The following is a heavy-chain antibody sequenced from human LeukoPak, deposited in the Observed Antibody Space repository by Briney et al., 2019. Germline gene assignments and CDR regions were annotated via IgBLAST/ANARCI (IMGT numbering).Heavy chain of an antibody. V-gene: IGHV3-23*01. D-gene: IGHD6-13*01. CDR3: AKGRARIAAASDY. Sequence: PPGGSLRLSGAASGFTFSSFAMSWVRQAPGKGLEWVSVISGSGGNTYYADSVKGRFTISRDNSKNTLYLHMNSLRAEDTAVYYCAKGRARIAAASDYWGQGTLVTVSS. CDR2: ISGSGGNT. J-gene: IGHJ4*02. CDR1: GFTFSSFA.